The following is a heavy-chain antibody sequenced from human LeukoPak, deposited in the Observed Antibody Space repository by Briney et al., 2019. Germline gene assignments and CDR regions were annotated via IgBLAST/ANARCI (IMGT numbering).Heavy chain of an antibody. CDR3: ARGVYIAAAQYGY. J-gene: IGHJ4*02. D-gene: IGHD6-13*01. V-gene: IGHV4-59*01. CDR2: IYYSGTT. CDR1: GGSISSYY. Sequence: SETLSLTCTVSGGSISSYYWSWIRQPPGKGLKWIGYIYYSGTTNYNPSLKSRVTISVDTSKNQFSLKLSSVTAADTAVYYCARGVYIAAAQYGYWGQGTLVTVSS.